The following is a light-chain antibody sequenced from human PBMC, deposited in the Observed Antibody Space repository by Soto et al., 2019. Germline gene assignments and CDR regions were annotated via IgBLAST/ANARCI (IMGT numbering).Light chain of an antibody. CDR1: HSVTSY. J-gene: IGKJ1*01. V-gene: IGKV3-20*01. CDR2: ASS. Sequence: EIVLTQSPGTLSLSPGERATLSCRASHSVTSYLAWYQQKPGQPPRLLIYASSTRATGIPDRFSGGGSGTDFTLTISRLEPEDFAVYYCQQYATSQTFGQGTKXXX. CDR3: QQYATSQT.